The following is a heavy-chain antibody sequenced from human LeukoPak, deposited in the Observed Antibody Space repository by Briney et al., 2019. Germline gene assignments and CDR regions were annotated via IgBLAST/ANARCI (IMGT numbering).Heavy chain of an antibody. Sequence: QPGGSLRLSCAASGFTLSNYAMSWVRQAPGKGLEWVSTFSGSSGNTYYADSVKGRFTISRDNSKNTLYLQMNSLRAEETAVYYCAKREARSFEYWGQGTLVTVSS. CDR2: FSGSSGNT. J-gene: IGHJ4*02. CDR3: AKREARSFEY. CDR1: GFTLSNYA. D-gene: IGHD5-24*01. V-gene: IGHV3-23*01.